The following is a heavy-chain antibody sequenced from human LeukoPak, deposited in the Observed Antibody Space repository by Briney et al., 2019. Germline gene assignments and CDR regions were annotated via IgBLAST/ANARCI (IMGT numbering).Heavy chain of an antibody. CDR1: GGSISSSSYY. V-gene: IGHV4-39*07. CDR3: ASYYDILTGYSD. CDR2: IYYSGST. D-gene: IGHD3-9*01. J-gene: IGHJ4*02. Sequence: TSSETLSLTCTVSGGSISSSSYYWGWIRQPPGKGLEWIGSIYYSGSTYYNPSLKSRVTISVDTSKNQFSLKLSSVTAADTAVYYCASYYDILTGYSDWGQGTLVTVSS.